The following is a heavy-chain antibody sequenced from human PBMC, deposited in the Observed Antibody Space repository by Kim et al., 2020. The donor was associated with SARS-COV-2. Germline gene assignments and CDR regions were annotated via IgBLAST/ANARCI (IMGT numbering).Heavy chain of an antibody. J-gene: IGHJ4*02. CDR3: ARQARGGWYAFDY. CDR1: GGSISGYF. D-gene: IGHD6-19*01. CDR2: MLYSGST. V-gene: IGHV4-59*08. Sequence: SETLSLTCTVSGGSISGYFWSWIRQPPGKGLEWIGYMLYSGSTNYSPSLKSRVAISIDTSKNQFSLKLSSVTAADTAVYYCARQARGGWYAFDYWGQGTLVTVSS.